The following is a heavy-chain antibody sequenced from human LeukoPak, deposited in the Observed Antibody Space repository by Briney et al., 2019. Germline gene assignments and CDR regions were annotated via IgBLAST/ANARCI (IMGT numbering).Heavy chain of an antibody. CDR2: IWYDGSNK. V-gene: IGHV3-33*01. Sequence: GGSLRLSCAASGFTFSSYGMHWVRQAPGKGLEWVAAIWYDGSNKYYADSVKGRFTISRDNSKNTLYLQMNSLRAEDTAVYYCARGRGSYHYYYYYGMDVWGQGTTVTVSS. CDR3: ARGRGSYHYYYYYGMDV. J-gene: IGHJ6*02. D-gene: IGHD2-15*01. CDR1: GFTFSSYG.